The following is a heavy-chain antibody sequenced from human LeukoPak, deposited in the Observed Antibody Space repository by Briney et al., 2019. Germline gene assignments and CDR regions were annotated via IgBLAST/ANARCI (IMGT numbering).Heavy chain of an antibody. CDR2: IGSSGSTT. CDR3: AKLGGGVTVTGLRYFDY. CDR1: GFTFSNYG. Sequence: GGSLRLSCAASGFTFSNYGLSWVRQAPGKRLEWVSGIGSSGSTTYYADSVKGRFTISRDNSKNTLYLQMNSLRAEDTAVYYCAKLGGGVTVTGLRYFDYWGQGTLVTVSS. J-gene: IGHJ4*02. D-gene: IGHD6-19*01. V-gene: IGHV3-23*01.